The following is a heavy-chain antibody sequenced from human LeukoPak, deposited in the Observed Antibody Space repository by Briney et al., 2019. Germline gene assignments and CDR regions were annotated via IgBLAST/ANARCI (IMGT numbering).Heavy chain of an antibody. CDR3: VTDKGYLTTEGYYYGMDV. CDR2: FDPEDGET. J-gene: IGHJ6*02. V-gene: IGHV1-24*01. D-gene: IGHD4-17*01. CDR1: GYTLTELS. Sequence: GASVKVSCKVSGYTLTELSMHWVRQAPGKGLEWMGGFDPEDGETIYAQKFQGRVTMTEDTSTDTAYMELSSLRSEDTAVYYCVTDKGYLTTEGYYYGMDVWGQGTTVTVSS.